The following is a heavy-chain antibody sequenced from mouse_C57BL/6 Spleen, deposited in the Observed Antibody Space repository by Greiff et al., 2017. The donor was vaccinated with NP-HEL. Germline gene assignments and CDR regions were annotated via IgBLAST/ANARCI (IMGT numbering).Heavy chain of an antibody. V-gene: IGHV3-1*01. J-gene: IGHJ1*03. CDR3: ARDSNYHWYFDV. CDR2: ISYSGST. CDR1: GYSITSGYD. D-gene: IGHD2-1*01. Sequence: VQLQQSGPGMVKPSQSLSLTCTVTGYSITSGYDWHWIRHFPGNKLEWMGYISYSGSTNYNPSLKSRISITHDTSKNHFFLKLNSVTTEDTATYYCARDSNYHWYFDVWGTGTTVTVSS.